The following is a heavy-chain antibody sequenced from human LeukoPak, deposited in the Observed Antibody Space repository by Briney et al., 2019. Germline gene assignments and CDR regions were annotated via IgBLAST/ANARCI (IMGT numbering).Heavy chain of an antibody. CDR1: GYTFTSYG. D-gene: IGHD3-16*02. J-gene: IGHJ3*02. CDR3: ARDPIMITFGGVIVDAFDI. Sequence: ASVKVSCKAFGYTFTSYGISWVRQAPGQGLEWMGWISAYNGNTNYAQKLQGRVTMTTDTSTSTAYMELRSLRSDDTAVYYCARDPIMITFGGVIVDAFDIWGQGTMVTVSS. CDR2: ISAYNGNT. V-gene: IGHV1-18*01.